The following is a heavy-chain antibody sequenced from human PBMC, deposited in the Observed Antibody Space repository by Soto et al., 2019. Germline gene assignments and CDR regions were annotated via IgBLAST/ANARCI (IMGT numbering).Heavy chain of an antibody. CDR1: GFTFSSYA. Sequence: PGGSLRLSCAASGFTFSSYAMHWVRQAPGKGLEWVAVISYDGSNKYNADSVKGRFTITRDTSASTAYMELSSLRSEDTAVYYCARDSPLGYCSGGSCFDPKYYFDYWGQGTLV. J-gene: IGHJ4*02. CDR3: ARDSPLGYCSGGSCFDPKYYFDY. V-gene: IGHV3-30-3*01. D-gene: IGHD2-15*01. CDR2: ISYDGSNK.